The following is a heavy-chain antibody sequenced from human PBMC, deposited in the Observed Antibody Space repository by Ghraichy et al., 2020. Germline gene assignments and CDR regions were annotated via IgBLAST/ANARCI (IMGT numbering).Heavy chain of an antibody. CDR3: ARYETAMVTFDY. J-gene: IGHJ4*02. Sequence: SCTVSGGSISSYYWSWIRQPPGKGLEWIGYIYYSGSTNYNPSLKSRVTISVDTSKNQFSLKLSSVTAADTAVYYCARYETAMVTFDYWGQGTLVTVSS. D-gene: IGHD5-18*01. CDR1: GGSISSYY. V-gene: IGHV4-59*01. CDR2: IYYSGST.